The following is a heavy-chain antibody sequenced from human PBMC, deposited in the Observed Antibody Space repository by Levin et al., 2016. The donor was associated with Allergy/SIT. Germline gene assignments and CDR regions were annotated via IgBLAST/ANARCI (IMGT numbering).Heavy chain of an antibody. CDR1: GFTFSDYY. J-gene: IGHJ5*02. CDR3: ARDTPHCSGGRCYRWFDP. Sequence: GGSLRLSCAASGFTFSDYYMTWIRQVPGKGLEWISYISSGSDYTNYADSVRGRFTISRDNAKNSLYLQMNSLRAEDTAMYYCARDTPHCSGGRCYRWFDPWGQGTLVTVSS. D-gene: IGHD2-15*01. CDR2: ISSGSDYT. V-gene: IGHV3-11*06.